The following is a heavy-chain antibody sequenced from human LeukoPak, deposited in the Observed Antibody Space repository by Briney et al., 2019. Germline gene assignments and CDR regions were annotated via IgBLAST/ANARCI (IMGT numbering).Heavy chain of an antibody. J-gene: IGHJ4*02. Sequence: GGSLRLSCAASGFTFSSYAMHWVRQAPGKGLEWVAVISYDGSNKYYADSVKGRFTISRDNSKNTLYLQMNSLRAEDTAVYYCAREVVPAAIRGFFDYWGQGTLVTVSS. D-gene: IGHD2-2*01. CDR2: ISYDGSNK. V-gene: IGHV3-30*04. CDR1: GFTFSSYA. CDR3: AREVVPAAIRGFFDY.